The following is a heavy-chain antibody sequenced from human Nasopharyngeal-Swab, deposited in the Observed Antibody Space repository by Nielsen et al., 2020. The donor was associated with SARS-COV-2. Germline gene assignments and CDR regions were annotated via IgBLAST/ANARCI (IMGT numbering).Heavy chain of an antibody. V-gene: IGHV1-8*01. D-gene: IGHD2-21*01. CDR2: MNPTSGNT. CDR3: ARGLLRSLGGSYYYYGMDV. J-gene: IGHJ6*02. CDR1: GYTFTSYD. Sequence: ASVKVSCKASGYTFTSYDINWVRQATGQGLEWMGWMNPTSGNTGYAQKFQGRVTMTRNTSISTAYMELSSLRSEDTAVYYCARGLLRSLGGSYYYYGMDVWGQGTTVTVSS.